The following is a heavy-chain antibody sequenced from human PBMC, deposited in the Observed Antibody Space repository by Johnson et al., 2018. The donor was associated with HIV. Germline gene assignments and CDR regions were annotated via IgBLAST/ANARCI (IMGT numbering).Heavy chain of an antibody. CDR1: GFTFNDYY. V-gene: IGHV3-11*04. Sequence: QVQLVESGGGLVKPGGSLRLSCAASGFTFNDYYMTWVRQAPGKGLECVSYISSSATALYYTDSVKGRFTISRDNAESSLHLQMNSLRADDTAVYYCAKESAQGAFDIWGQGTMVTVSS. CDR3: AKESAQGAFDI. D-gene: IGHD3-10*01. J-gene: IGHJ3*02. CDR2: ISSSATAL.